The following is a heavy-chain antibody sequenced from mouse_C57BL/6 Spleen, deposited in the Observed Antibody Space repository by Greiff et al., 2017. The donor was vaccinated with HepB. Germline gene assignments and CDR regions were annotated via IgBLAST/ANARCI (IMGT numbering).Heavy chain of an antibody. D-gene: IGHD4-1*01. CDR3: AREGGTGYAMDY. CDR1: GYTFTSYW. CDR2: IDPSDSYT. J-gene: IGHJ4*01. V-gene: IGHV1-69*01. Sequence: VQLQQPGAELVMPGASVKLSCKASGYTFTSYWMHWVKQRPGQGLEWIGEIDPSDSYTNYNQKFKGKSTLTVDKSSSTAYMQLSSLTSEDSAVYYCAREGGTGYAMDYWGQGTSVTVSS.